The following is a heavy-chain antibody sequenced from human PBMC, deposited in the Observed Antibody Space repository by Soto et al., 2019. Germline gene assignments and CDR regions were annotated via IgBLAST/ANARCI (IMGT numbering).Heavy chain of an antibody. CDR2: IVVGSGNT. CDR3: VLCTTTSCSGKFDY. V-gene: IGHV1-58*02. D-gene: IGHD2-2*01. J-gene: IGHJ4*02. Sequence: SVKVSCKASGFTFSNSAIQWMRQARGERLEWIGWIVVGSGNTNYAQKIQERVTIIRDMSTSTSYMELSSLTSEDTAVYYCVLCTTTSCSGKFDYWGQGTLVTVSS. CDR1: GFTFSNSA.